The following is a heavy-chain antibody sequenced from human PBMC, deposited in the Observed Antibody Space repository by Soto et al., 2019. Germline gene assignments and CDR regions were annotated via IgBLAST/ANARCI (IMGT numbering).Heavy chain of an antibody. CDR3: AKEKISTSCCNWFDP. CDR1: GCSISSGGYY. D-gene: IGHD2-2*01. CDR2: IYYSGST. V-gene: IGHV4-31*03. Sequence: SETLSLTCTVSGCSISSGGYYWSWLRQHPGKGLEWIVYIYYSGSTYYNPSLKRRVTISVDTSKNQFSLKLSSVTAADTALYYCAKEKISTSCCNWFDPWGQGTLVTVSS. J-gene: IGHJ5*02.